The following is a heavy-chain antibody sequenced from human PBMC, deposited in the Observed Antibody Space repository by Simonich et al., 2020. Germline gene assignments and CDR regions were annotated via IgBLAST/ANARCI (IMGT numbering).Heavy chain of an antibody. CDR1: GYTFTSYY. D-gene: IGHD6-6*01. CDR3: ARRHSSSRTFDY. Sequence: QVQLVQSGAEVKKPGASVKVSCKASGYTFTSYYMHWVRQAPGQGLEWMGIINPSGGSTSYAQKFQGRVTMTRDTSTSTVYMELSSLRAGDTAVYYCARRHSSSRTFDYWGQGTLVTVSS. J-gene: IGHJ4*02. CDR2: INPSGGST. V-gene: IGHV1-46*03.